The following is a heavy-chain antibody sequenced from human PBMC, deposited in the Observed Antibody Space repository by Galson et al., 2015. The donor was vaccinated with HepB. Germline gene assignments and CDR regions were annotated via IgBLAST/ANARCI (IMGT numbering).Heavy chain of an antibody. CDR1: GFTFDSFT. Sequence: SLRLSCAASGFTFDSFTINWVRQAPGKGLEWVSSISGSSTYIKYADSVKGRFTISRDNAKNSLYLQMSSLRAEDTAVYWCARVPNYDFWSGKTYFDNWGQGTLVTVSS. CDR3: ARVPNYDFWSGKTYFDN. J-gene: IGHJ4*02. D-gene: IGHD3-3*01. CDR2: ISGSSTYI. V-gene: IGHV3-21*06.